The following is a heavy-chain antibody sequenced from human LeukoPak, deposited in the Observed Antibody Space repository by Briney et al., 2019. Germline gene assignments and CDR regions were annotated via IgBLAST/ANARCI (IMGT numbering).Heavy chain of an antibody. CDR1: GYSFPTYW. Sequence: AGESLKISCRASGYSFPTYWLAWVRQMPGKGLEWMGIIFPGDSDTRYSPSFQGQVTISADKSINTAYLQWRSLKVSDTAMYYCARGGVPGAMTWFDPWGQGTLVTVSS. J-gene: IGHJ5*02. CDR2: IFPGDSDT. V-gene: IGHV5-51*01. D-gene: IGHD2-2*01. CDR3: ARGGVPGAMTWFDP.